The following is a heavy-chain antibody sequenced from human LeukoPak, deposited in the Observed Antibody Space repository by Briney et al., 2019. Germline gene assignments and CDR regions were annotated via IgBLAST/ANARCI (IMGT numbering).Heavy chain of an antibody. D-gene: IGHD1-26*01. V-gene: IGHV4-30-4*01. CDR3: ARHADRGGSYFGHAFDI. CDR2: IYYSGST. CDR1: GGSISSSDYY. J-gene: IGHJ3*02. Sequence: PSETLSLTCTVSGGSISSSDYYWSWIRQPPGKGLEWIGYIYYSGSTYYNPSLKSRVTISVDTSKNQFSLKLSSVTAADTAVYYCARHADRGGSYFGHAFDIWGQGTMVTVSS.